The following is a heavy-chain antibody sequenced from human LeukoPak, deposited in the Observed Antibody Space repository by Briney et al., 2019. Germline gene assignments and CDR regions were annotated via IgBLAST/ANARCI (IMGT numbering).Heavy chain of an antibody. D-gene: IGHD2-21*02. V-gene: IGHV1-69*05. J-gene: IGHJ4*02. CDR2: IIPIFGTA. CDR1: GGTFSSYA. Sequence: ASVKVSCKASGGTFSSYAISWVRQAPGQGLEWMGGIIPIFGTANYAQKLQGRVTMTTDTSTSTAYMELRSLRSDDTAVYYCARGSLVVVTAIADYWGQGTLVTVSS. CDR3: ARGSLVVVTAIADY.